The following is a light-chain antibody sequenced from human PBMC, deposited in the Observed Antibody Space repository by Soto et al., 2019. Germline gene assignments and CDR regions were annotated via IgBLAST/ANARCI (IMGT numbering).Light chain of an antibody. J-gene: IGLJ3*02. CDR1: SGHSSYA. Sequence: QLVLTQSPSASASLGASVKLTCTLSSGHSSYAIAWYQQQPEKGPRYLMNLNSDGSHSKGDEIPDRFSGSSSGAEHYLTISSLQSEDEADYYCQTWGTGAWVFGGGTKLTVL. CDR3: QTWGTGAWV. CDR2: LNSDGSH. V-gene: IGLV4-69*01.